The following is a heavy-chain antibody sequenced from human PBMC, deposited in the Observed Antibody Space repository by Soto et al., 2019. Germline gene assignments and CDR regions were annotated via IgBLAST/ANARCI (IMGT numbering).Heavy chain of an antibody. V-gene: IGHV3-73*01. J-gene: IGHJ6*02. CDR2: IRSKANSYAT. CDR3: TSLTSGWYPWYYYGMDV. CDR1: GFTFSGSA. Sequence: GGSLRLSCAASGFTFSGSAMHWVRQASGKGLEWVGRIRSKANSYATAYAASVKGRFTISRDDSKNTAYLQMNSLKTEDTAVYYCTSLTSGWYPWYYYGMDVWGQGTTVTAP. D-gene: IGHD6-19*01.